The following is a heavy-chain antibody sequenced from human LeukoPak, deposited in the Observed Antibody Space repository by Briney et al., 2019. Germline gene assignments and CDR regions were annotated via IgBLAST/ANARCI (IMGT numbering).Heavy chain of an antibody. D-gene: IGHD2-15*01. CDR1: GYTFTDYY. Sequence: ASVKLSCKVSGYTFTDYYMHWVQQAPGKGLEWMGLVDPEDGETIYAEKFQGRVTMTRDTSTSTVYMELSSLRSEDTAVYYCARDGRPVVVAAPPNYYYYMDVWGKGTTVTVSS. J-gene: IGHJ6*03. V-gene: IGHV1-69-2*01. CDR2: VDPEDGET. CDR3: ARDGRPVVVAAPPNYYYYMDV.